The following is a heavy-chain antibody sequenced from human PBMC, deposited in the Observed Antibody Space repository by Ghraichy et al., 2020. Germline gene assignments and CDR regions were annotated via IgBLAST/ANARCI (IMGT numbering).Heavy chain of an antibody. CDR1: GYSFTTYG. Sequence: ASVKVSCKPSGYSFTTYGITWVRQAPGQGLEWMGWIGTYNKDTKYAQTFQDRVTMTIDTSTSTAYLELRSLRSDDTAVYYCARGSGTYYVTTGGYYVGESIDYWGQGTLVTVSS. J-gene: IGHJ4*02. D-gene: IGHD3-22*01. CDR2: IGTYNKDT. V-gene: IGHV1-18*01. CDR3: ARGSGTYYVTTGGYYVGESIDY.